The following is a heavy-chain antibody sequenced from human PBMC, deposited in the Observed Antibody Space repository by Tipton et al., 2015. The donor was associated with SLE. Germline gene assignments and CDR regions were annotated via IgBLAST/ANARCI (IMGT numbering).Heavy chain of an antibody. D-gene: IGHD3-22*01. CDR2: IYHSGTT. CDR3: ARVPRTFYYDYSGHFDY. J-gene: IGHJ4*02. V-gene: IGHV4-38-2*02. CDR1: GFSISSYY. Sequence: TLSLTCTVSGFSISSYYWGWIRQPPGKGLEWLGTIYHSGTTYYNPSLKSRLTLSIDTSKNQFSLKLSSVTAADTAVYYCARVPRTFYYDYSGHFDYWGPGTLVTVSS.